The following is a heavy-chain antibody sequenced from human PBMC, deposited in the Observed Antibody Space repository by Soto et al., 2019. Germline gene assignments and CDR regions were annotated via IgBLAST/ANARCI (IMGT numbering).Heavy chain of an antibody. CDR2: FYYSGTP. V-gene: IGHV4-59*01. CDR3: ARVVGDQLLSSWFDP. D-gene: IGHD3-10*01. Sequence: SETLSLTCTVSGASIYNYYWSWIRQPPGKGLEWIGYFYYSGTPNYNPSLKSRVTMSVDTSKNQFSLKLTSVTAADTAFYYCARVVGDQLLSSWFDPWGQGTLVTVSS. J-gene: IGHJ5*02. CDR1: GASIYNYY.